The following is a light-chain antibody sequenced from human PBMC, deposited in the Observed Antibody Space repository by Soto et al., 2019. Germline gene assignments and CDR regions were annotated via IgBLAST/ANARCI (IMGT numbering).Light chain of an antibody. Sequence: QSALTQPASVSRSPGQSITISCTGTSSDVGGYNYVSWYQQHPGKAPKLMIYEVSNRPSGVSNRFSGSKSGNTASLTISGLQAEDEADYYCSSYTSSSIDYVFGTGTKLTV. V-gene: IGLV2-14*01. CDR3: SSYTSSSIDYV. CDR2: EVS. J-gene: IGLJ1*01. CDR1: SSDVGGYNY.